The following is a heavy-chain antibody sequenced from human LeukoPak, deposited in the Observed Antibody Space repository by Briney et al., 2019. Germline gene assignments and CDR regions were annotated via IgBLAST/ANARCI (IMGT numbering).Heavy chain of an antibody. D-gene: IGHD3-22*01. V-gene: IGHV3-7*01. CDR3: ARDAYDKSGYPHY. CDR2: IREDGGLK. CDR1: GFTFSSYW. Sequence: GGSLRLSCAASGFTFSSYWMSWVRQAPGKGLEWVANIREDGGLKNYVDSVKGRFTIFRDNAQNLVYLQMNSLRAEDTAIYYCARDAYDKSGYPHYWGQGTLATVSS. J-gene: IGHJ4*02.